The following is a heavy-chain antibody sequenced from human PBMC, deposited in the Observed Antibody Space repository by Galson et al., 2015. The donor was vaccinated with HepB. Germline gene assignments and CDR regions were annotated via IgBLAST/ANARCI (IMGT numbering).Heavy chain of an antibody. CDR3: ASSEEKLVMRIAAAGTYYYGMDV. J-gene: IGHJ6*02. CDR2: IIPIFGTA. V-gene: IGHV1-69*13. D-gene: IGHD6-13*01. CDR1: GGTFSSYA. Sequence: SVKVSCKASGGTFSSYAMQSWVRQAPGQGLEWMGGIIPIFGTANYAQKFQGRVTITADESTSTAYMELSSLRSEDTAVYYCASSEEKLVMRIAAAGTYYYGMDVWGQGTTVTVSS.